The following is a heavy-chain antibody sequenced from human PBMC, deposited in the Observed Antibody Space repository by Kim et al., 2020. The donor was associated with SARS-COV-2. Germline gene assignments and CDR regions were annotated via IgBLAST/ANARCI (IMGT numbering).Heavy chain of an antibody. CDR2: IYWDDDK. CDR1: GFSLSTSGVG. V-gene: IGHV2-5*02. D-gene: IGHD3-22*01. Sequence: SGPTLVNPTQTLTLTCTFSGFSLSTSGVGVGWIRQPPGKALEWLALIYWDDDKRYSPSLKSRLTITKDTSKNQVVLTMTNMDPVDTATYYCAHSGGPYDSSGYYYAEPQYEYCQHWGQGTLVTVSS. CDR3: AHSGGPYDSSGYYYAEPQYEYCQH. J-gene: IGHJ1*01.